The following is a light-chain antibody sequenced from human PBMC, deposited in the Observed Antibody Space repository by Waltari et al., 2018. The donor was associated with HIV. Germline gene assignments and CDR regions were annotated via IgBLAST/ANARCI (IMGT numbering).Light chain of an antibody. CDR1: NICSKS. CDR3: QVWDSGSAHVV. CDR2: DGS. J-gene: IGLJ2*01. Sequence: SYLLPQPPSVSVPPGQTAGITCRVDNICSKSVHWYQQKTGQAHVRLIYDGSVRPRGIHGRFSGSNSENTATLTIGRVEAGDEADYYCQVWDSGSAHVVFGGGTNLAVL. V-gene: IGLV3-21*02.